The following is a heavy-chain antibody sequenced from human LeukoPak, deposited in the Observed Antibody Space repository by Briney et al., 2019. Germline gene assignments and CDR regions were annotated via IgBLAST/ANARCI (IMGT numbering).Heavy chain of an antibody. CDR2: SSGSGGST. Sequence: GGSLRLSCAASGFTFSSYAMSWVRKAPGKGLEWVSASSGSGGSTYYADSVKGRFTIPRDNSKNTLYLQMNSLRAEDTAVYYCARGLGIPFDYWGQGTLVTVSS. CDR3: ARGLGIPFDY. CDR1: GFTFSSYA. J-gene: IGHJ4*02. D-gene: IGHD6-13*01. V-gene: IGHV3-23*01.